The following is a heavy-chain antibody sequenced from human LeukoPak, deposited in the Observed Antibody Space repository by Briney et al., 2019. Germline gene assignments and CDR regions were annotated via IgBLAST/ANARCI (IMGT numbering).Heavy chain of an antibody. CDR1: GFTFSSYT. CDR3: ARAPSSDYYSHFDY. J-gene: IGHJ4*02. V-gene: IGHV3-21*01. D-gene: IGHD3-22*01. Sequence: WGSLRLSCAASGFTFSSYTMIWARHAPGKGLEWVSSISSDNTYIYYADSVKGRFTISRDNAKNSLYLQMNSLRAEDTAVYYCARAPSSDYYSHFDYWGQGTLVTVSS. CDR2: ISSDNTYI.